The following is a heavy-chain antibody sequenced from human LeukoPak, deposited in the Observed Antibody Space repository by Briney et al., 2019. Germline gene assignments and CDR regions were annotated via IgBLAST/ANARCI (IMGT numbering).Heavy chain of an antibody. CDR2: IYPGDSDT. Sequence: PGESLKISCKGSGYSFTSYWIGWVRQMPGKGLEWMGIIYPGDSDTRYSPSFQGQVTISADKSISTAYLQWSSLKASDTAMYYCARRETRSGSGFGVSAFDIWGQGTMVTVSS. D-gene: IGHD3-22*01. CDR3: ARRETRSGSGFGVSAFDI. J-gene: IGHJ3*02. V-gene: IGHV5-51*01. CDR1: GYSFTSYW.